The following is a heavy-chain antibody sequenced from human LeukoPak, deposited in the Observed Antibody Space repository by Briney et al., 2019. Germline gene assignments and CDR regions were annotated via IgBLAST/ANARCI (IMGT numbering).Heavy chain of an antibody. J-gene: IGHJ6*03. CDR1: GFTFDDYA. Sequence: PGRSLRLSCAASGFTFDDYAMHWVRQAPGKGLEWVSGISWNSGSIGYADSVKGRFTISRDNAKNSLYQQMNSLRAEDTALYYCAKDGYDFWSGYRFDYYYYYMDVWGKGTTVTVSS. D-gene: IGHD3-3*01. CDR3: AKDGYDFWSGYRFDYYYYYMDV. CDR2: ISWNSGSI. V-gene: IGHV3-9*01.